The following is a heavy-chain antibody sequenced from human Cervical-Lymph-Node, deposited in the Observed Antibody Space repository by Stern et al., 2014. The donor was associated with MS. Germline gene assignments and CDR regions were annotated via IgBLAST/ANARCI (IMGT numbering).Heavy chain of an antibody. CDR2: IHAGNGDR. CDR1: GYTFTNYA. J-gene: IGHJ4*02. V-gene: IGHV1-3*01. CDR3: ARGGHCSSSSCFGRIYFDF. D-gene: IGHD2-2*01. Sequence: VQLVQSGAEVKKPGASVKLSCKASGYTFTNYAIHWVRQAPGQRLEWMGRIHAGNGDRRYSQRFQGRVTITMDTSETAAAMELSSLTSDNTAVYYCARGGHCSSSSCFGRIYFDFWGQGTLVTVSS.